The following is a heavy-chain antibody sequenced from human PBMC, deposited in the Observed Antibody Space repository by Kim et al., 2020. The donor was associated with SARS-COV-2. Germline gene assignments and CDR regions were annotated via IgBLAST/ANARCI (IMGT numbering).Heavy chain of an antibody. J-gene: IGHJ4*02. D-gene: IGHD1-26*01. Sequence: GGSLRLSCAASGFTFSSYGMHWVRQAPGKGLEWVAVISYDGSNKYYADSVKGRFTISRDNSKNTLYLQMNSLRAEDTAVYYCAKADPSGSYGYWGQGTLVTVSS. CDR1: GFTFSSYG. CDR3: AKADPSGSYGY. CDR2: ISYDGSNK. V-gene: IGHV3-30*18.